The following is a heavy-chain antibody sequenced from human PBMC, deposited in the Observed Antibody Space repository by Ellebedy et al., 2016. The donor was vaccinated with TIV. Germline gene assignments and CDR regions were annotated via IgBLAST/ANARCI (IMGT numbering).Heavy chain of an antibody. CDR1: GGSISSYY. CDR3: ARDRYYDILTGYYGMDV. CDR2: IYTSGST. J-gene: IGHJ6*02. V-gene: IGHV4-4*07. Sequence: MPSETLSLTCAVSGGSISSYYWSWIRQPAGKGLEWIGRIYTSGSTNYNPALKSRVTMSVDTSKNQFSLKLSSVTAADTAVYYCARDRYYDILTGYYGMDVWGQGTTVTVSS. D-gene: IGHD3-9*01.